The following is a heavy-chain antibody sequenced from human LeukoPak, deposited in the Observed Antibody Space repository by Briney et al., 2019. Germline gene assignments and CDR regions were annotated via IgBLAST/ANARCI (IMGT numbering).Heavy chain of an antibody. CDR3: ARHDPVGHYRRGMDV. CDR2: IYSTGTT. J-gene: IGHJ6*02. V-gene: IGHV4-59*08. Sequence: SETLSLTCAVSGGSISGYYWSWSRQSPEKGLEWIGYIYSTGTTIYNPSLRSRVTMSVDVSKNQISLDLTTVTAADTAIYHCARHDPVGHYRRGMDVWGQGATVTVSS. CDR1: GGSISGYY. D-gene: IGHD3-16*02.